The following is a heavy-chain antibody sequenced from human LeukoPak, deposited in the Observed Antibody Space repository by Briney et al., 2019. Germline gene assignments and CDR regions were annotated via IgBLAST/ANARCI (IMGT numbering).Heavy chain of an antibody. CDR2: LSGSGGST. CDR3: AKRGIVIRAVIIVGFHKEAYYFDY. D-gene: IGHD3-10*01. J-gene: IGHJ4*02. Sequence: GGSLRLSCAVSGITLSNYGMSWVRQAPGKGLEWVAGLSGSGGSTNYADSVKGRFTISRDSPKNTLYLQMNSLRAEDTAVYFCAKRGIVIRAVIIVGFHKEAYYFDYWGQGALVTVSS. V-gene: IGHV3-23*01. CDR1: GITLSNYG.